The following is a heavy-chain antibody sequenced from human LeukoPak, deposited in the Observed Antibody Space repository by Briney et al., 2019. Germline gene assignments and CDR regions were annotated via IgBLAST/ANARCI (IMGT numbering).Heavy chain of an antibody. D-gene: IGHD6-6*01. J-gene: IGHJ4*02. V-gene: IGHV4-59*01. CDR1: GGSISSYY. Sequence: SETLSLTCTVSGGSISSYYWSWIRQPPGKGLGWIGYIYYSGSTNYNPSLKSRVTISVDTSKNQFSLKLSSVTAADTAVYYCARADPDSSSTLEVFDYWGQGTLVTVSS. CDR3: ARADPDSSSTLEVFDY. CDR2: IYYSGST.